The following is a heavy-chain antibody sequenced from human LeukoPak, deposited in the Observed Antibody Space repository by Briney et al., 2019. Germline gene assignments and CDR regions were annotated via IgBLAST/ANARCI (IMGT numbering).Heavy chain of an antibody. Sequence: GGSLRLSCVASGFTFGSCWMNWVRQTPGKGLEWVANINQDGSQKFYVDSVKGRFTISRDNSKNTLYLQMNSLRAEDTAVYYCAKDRRVQWYFDYWGQGTLVTVSS. J-gene: IGHJ4*02. CDR1: GFTFGSCW. CDR3: AKDRRVQWYFDY. D-gene: IGHD6-19*01. V-gene: IGHV3-7*03. CDR2: INQDGSQK.